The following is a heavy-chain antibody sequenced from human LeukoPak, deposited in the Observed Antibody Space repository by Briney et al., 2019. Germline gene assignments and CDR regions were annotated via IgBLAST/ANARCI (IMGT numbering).Heavy chain of an antibody. J-gene: IGHJ4*02. D-gene: IGHD1-1*01. V-gene: IGHV3-69-1*01. CDR2: ISRLGT. CDR1: GFIYSAYS. Sequence: GGSLRLSCSASGFIYSAYSMYWVRQAQGKGLEWVSGISRLGTFYSDSVKGRFTISRDNSRNTLFLQMNSLTVDDTAVYYCAKGLEVESRLDSWGPGTLVTVSS. CDR3: AKGLEVESRLDS.